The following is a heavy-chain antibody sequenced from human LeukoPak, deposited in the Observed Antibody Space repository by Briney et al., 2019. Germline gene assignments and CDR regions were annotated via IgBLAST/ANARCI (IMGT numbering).Heavy chain of an antibody. J-gene: IGHJ4*02. CDR1: GYTFTSYG. D-gene: IGHD4-17*01. CDR3: AVGTTGSTVHFDY. Sequence: ASVKVSCTASGYTFTSYGMHWVRQAPGQRLEWMGWINAGNGNTKYSQKFQGRVTVTRDTSASIVYMEVSSLRSEDTAVYYCAVGTTGSTVHFDYWGQGTLVTVSS. CDR2: INAGNGNT. V-gene: IGHV1-3*01.